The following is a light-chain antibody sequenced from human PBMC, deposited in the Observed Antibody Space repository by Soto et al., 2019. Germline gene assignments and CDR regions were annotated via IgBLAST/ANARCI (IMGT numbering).Light chain of an antibody. J-gene: IGLJ3*02. CDR1: SSDIGGYNY. CDR2: EVS. CDR3: SSYAGSNNLGV. Sequence: QSALTQHPSASGSPGQSVTISCTGTSSDIGGYNYVSWYQHHPGKAPKVMIYEVSKRPSGVPDRFSGSKSGNTASLTVSGLQPEDEADYYCSSYAGSNNLGVFGGGTKVTVL. V-gene: IGLV2-8*01.